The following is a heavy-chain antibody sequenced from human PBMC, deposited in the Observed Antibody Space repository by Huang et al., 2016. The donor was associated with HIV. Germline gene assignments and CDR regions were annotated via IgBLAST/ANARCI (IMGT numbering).Heavy chain of an antibody. V-gene: IGHV4-39*01. Sequence: QLQLQELGPGLVKPSETLSLTCTVSGGSIRSDNYYWGWIRQPPGKGLEWIGSIYYRGSTYYNPSLKSRVTITVDTSKNQFSLKMRSVTAADTAVYYCARLPGSITMIRGVITDPYWGQGTLVTVSS. CDR2: IYYRGST. CDR1: GGSIRSDNYY. CDR3: ARLPGSITMIRGVITDPY. J-gene: IGHJ4*02. D-gene: IGHD3-10*01.